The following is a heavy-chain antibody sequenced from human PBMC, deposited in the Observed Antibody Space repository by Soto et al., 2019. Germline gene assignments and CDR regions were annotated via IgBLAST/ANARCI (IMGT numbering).Heavy chain of an antibody. CDR2: FYSSGSP. CDR3: AREFYYDSSGIGFDS. Sequence: SETLSLTCTVSGGSISGYYWSWIQQPPGKGLEWIGDFYSSGSPHHNPSLKNRVSISEDRSKNEFSLKLSSVTAADTAIYYCAREFYYDSSGIGFDSWGQGTLVTVSS. V-gene: IGHV4-59*01. D-gene: IGHD3-22*01. J-gene: IGHJ4*02. CDR1: GGSISGYY.